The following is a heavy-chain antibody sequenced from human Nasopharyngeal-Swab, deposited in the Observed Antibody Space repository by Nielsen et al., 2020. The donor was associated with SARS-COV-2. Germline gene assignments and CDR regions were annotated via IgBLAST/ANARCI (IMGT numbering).Heavy chain of an antibody. CDR1: GFTFDDYA. CDR2: ISWNSGSI. Sequence: SLKISCAASGFTFDDYAMHWVRQAPGKGLGWVSGISWNSGSIGYADSVKGRFTISRDNAKNSLYLQMNSLRAEDTALYYCATDGSDGPSYWGQGTLVTVSS. D-gene: IGHD2-8*01. J-gene: IGHJ4*02. CDR3: ATDGSDGPSY. V-gene: IGHV3-9*01.